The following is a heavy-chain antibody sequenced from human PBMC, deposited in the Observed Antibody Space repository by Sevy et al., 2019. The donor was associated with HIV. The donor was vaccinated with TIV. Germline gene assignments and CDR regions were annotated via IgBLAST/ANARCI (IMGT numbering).Heavy chain of an antibody. CDR2: INWNGGNT. CDR3: ARRIRYDSSGYGFYFDH. V-gene: IGHV3-20*01. Sequence: GGCLRLSCAASGFTFDDYGMTWVRQAPGKGLERVSGINWNGGNTGYADSVKGRFTISRDNAKNSLYLQMNSLRAEDMAMYHCARRIRYDSSGYGFYFDHWGQGTLVTVSS. D-gene: IGHD3-22*01. CDR1: GFTFDDYG. J-gene: IGHJ4*02.